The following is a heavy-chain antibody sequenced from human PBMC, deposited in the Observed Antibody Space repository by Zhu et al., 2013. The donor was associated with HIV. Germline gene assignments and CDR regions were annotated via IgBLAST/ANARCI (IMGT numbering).Heavy chain of an antibody. J-gene: IGHJ4*02. V-gene: IGHV1-2*02. CDR1: GYTFTGYY. D-gene: IGHD6-19*01. CDR3: ARGPVADRPPFDS. Sequence: QVQLVQSGAEVKKPGASVKVSCKASGYTFTGYYMHWVRQAPGQGLEWMGWTNPISSDSNYAQKFQGRVTMTRDTSISTAYMELNRLTSDDTAVYYCARGPVADRPPFDSWGQGTLVTVSS. CDR2: TNPISSDS.